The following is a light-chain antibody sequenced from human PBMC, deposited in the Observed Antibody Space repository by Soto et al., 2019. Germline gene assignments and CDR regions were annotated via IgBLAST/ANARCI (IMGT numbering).Light chain of an antibody. CDR2: DAS. V-gene: IGKV3-20*01. CDR1: QSVSSSS. Sequence: EIVLTQSPGTLSLSPGERATLSCRASQSVSSSSLAWYQQKPGRAPRLLIYDASNRATGIPDRFSGSGSGTDFTLTISRLEPEDFAVYYCQQYGSSPLTFGGGTKVEIK. J-gene: IGKJ4*01. CDR3: QQYGSSPLT.